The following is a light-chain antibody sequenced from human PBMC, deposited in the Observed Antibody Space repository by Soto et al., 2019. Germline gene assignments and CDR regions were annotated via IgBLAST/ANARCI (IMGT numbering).Light chain of an antibody. Sequence: EIVMTQSPATLSVSPGERATLSCRASQSVSSNLAWYQQKPGQAPRLLIHGATTRATGIPARFSGSGSGTDFTITISRLEPEDYEVYYCQQYGHSLWTFGQGTKVDIK. CDR1: QSVSSN. V-gene: IGKV3-15*01. J-gene: IGKJ1*01. CDR2: GAT. CDR3: QQYGHSLWT.